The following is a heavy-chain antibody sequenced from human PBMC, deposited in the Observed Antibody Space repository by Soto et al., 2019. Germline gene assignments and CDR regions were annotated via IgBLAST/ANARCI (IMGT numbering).Heavy chain of an antibody. V-gene: IGHV1-2*02. Sequence: SFKVSFKASGYTFTGDYMHWVRQAPVQGLDWMGWINPNSGGTNYAQKFQGRVTMTRDTSISTAYMELSRLRSDDTAVYYCARVKLTYDILTGYYIEYYFDYWGQGTLVTVSS. CDR2: INPNSGGT. CDR1: GYTFTGDY. D-gene: IGHD3-9*01. CDR3: ARVKLTYDILTGYYIEYYFDY. J-gene: IGHJ4*02.